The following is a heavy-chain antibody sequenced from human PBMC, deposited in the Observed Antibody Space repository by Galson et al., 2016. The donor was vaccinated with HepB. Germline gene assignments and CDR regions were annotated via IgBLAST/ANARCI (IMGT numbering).Heavy chain of an antibody. CDR2: INPSAGTT. D-gene: IGHD4-23*01. J-gene: IGHJ6*02. CDR1: GYTFTSYY. V-gene: IGHV1-46*01. Sequence: SVKVSCKASGYTFTSYYIHWVRQAPGQGLEWMGIINPSAGTTSYAQRFQGRITMTRDKSTNTVYMELSSLRSEDTAVYYCARPGHDYGGHWGRPLIYYYGRDVWGQGTPFPVSS. CDR3: ARPGHDYGGHWGRPLIYYYGRDV.